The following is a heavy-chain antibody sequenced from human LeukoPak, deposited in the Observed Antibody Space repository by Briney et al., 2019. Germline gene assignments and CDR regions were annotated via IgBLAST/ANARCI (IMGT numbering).Heavy chain of an antibody. CDR3: AKDLSSGSRRAY. D-gene: IGHD6-19*01. J-gene: IGHJ4*02. V-gene: IGHV3-9*01. CDR2: ISWNSGSI. CDR1: GFTFDDYA. Sequence: GGSLRLSCAASGFTFDDYAMHWVRQATGKGLEWVSGISWNSGSIDYADSVKGRFTISRDNSKNTLYLQMNSLRAEDTGVYYCAKDLSSGSRRAYWGQGTLVTVSS.